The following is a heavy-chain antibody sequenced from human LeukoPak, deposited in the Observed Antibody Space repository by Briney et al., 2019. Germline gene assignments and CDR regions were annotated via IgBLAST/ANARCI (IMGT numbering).Heavy chain of an antibody. CDR2: INPNSGGT. CDR3: ARGYYYGSGSYNYYYYMDV. CDR1: GYTFTGYY. Sequence: ASVKVSCKASGYTFTGYYMHWVRQAPGQGLEWMGWINPNSGGTNYAQKFQGRVTMTRDTSISTAYMELSRLRSDDTAVYYCARGYYYGSGSYNYYYYMDVWGKGTTVTDSS. V-gene: IGHV1-2*02. D-gene: IGHD3-10*01. J-gene: IGHJ6*03.